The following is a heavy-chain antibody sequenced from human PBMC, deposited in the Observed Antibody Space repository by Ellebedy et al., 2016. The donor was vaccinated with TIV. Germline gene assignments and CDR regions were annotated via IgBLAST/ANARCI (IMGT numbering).Heavy chain of an antibody. J-gene: IGHJ4*02. CDR1: GGSFSAYD. CDR2: ISHSGSS. Sequence: ESLKISCAAYGGSFSAYDWSWIRRPPGKGLEWIWEISHSGSSNYNPSLKSRLTISVDTSKNQFSLKLSSVTAADTAIYYCARNMYSGNGGYWGQGSLVTVSS. CDR3: ARNMYSGNGGY. D-gene: IGHD5-12*01. V-gene: IGHV4-34*01.